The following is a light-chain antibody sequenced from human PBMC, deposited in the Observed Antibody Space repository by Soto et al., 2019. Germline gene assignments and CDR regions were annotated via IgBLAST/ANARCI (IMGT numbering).Light chain of an antibody. V-gene: IGKV3-15*01. CDR2: GAS. CDR3: QQYNNWPRT. J-gene: IGKJ1*01. CDR1: QSVSTN. Sequence: EVVMTQSTATLSVSALGRATLSGRASQSVSTNLCWYQQKPGQAPRLLIYGASSRSTGIPARLSGSGSGTEFTLNISSLQSEDSEVSFCQQYNNWPRTFGQGTKVDIK.